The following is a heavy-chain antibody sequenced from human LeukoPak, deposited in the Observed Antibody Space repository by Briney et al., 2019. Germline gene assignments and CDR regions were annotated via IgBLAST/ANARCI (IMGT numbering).Heavy chain of an antibody. D-gene: IGHD3-22*01. Sequence: SETLSLTCTVSGGSISGYDWSWIRQPAGKGREEIGRIYTSGTTNYNPSLKSRVTMSVDTSKNQFSLKLSSVTAADTAVYYCARELVYYYDSSGYYLDAFDIWGQGTMVTVSS. V-gene: IGHV4-4*07. CDR3: ARELVYYYDSSGYYLDAFDI. J-gene: IGHJ3*02. CDR1: GGSISGYD. CDR2: IYTSGTT.